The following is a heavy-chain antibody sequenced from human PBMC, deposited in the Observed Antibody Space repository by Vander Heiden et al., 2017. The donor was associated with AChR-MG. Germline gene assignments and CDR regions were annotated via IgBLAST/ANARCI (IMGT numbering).Heavy chain of an antibody. J-gene: IGHJ4*02. CDR2: IIPIFGTA. D-gene: IGHD5-12*01. Sequence: VQLVQSGAEVRKPGSSVKVSCKASGGTFGSYAISWVRQAPGQGLEWMGGIIPIFGTANYAQKFQGRVTITADESTSTAYMELSSLRSEDTAVYYCARDPRDGYTQFDYCGQGTLVTVSS. CDR1: GGTFGSYA. V-gene: IGHV1-69*01. CDR3: ARDPRDGYTQFDY.